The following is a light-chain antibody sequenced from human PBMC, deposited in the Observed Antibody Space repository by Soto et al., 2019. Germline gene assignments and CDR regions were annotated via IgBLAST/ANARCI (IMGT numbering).Light chain of an antibody. V-gene: IGKV3-20*01. CDR3: QQYGSSPYT. CDR1: QSVSSSY. CDR2: GAS. J-gene: IGKJ2*01. Sequence: EIVLTQSPGTLSLSPGERATLSCRASQSVSSSYLAWYQKKPGQAPRLLIYGASNRATGIPERFSGSGSGTDFHLTISRLEPEDFAVYYCQQYGSSPYTFGQGTKLEIK.